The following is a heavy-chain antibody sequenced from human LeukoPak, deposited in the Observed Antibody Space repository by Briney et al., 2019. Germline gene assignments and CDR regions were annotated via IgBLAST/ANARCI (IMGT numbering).Heavy chain of an antibody. CDR1: GFIFSSYA. D-gene: IGHD2-15*01. CDR3: ARESVVPPTRVDY. CDR2: ISSSSSYI. J-gene: IGHJ4*02. Sequence: PGGSLRLSCAASGFIFSSYAMSWVRQAPGKGLEWVSSISSSSSYIYYADSVKGRFTISRDNAKNSLYLQMNSLRAEDTAVYYCARESVVPPTRVDYWGQGTLVTVSS. V-gene: IGHV3-21*01.